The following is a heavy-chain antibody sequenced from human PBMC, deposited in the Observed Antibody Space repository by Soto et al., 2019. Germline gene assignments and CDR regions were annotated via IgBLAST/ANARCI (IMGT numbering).Heavy chain of an antibody. CDR2: ISSSSSTI. J-gene: IGHJ4*02. Sequence: EVQLVESGGGLVQPGGSLRLSCAASGFTFSSYSMNWVRQAPGKGLEWVSYISSSSSTIYYADSVKGRFTISRDNAKNSLYWQMNSLRDEDTAVYYCAREMGWHWLAVDYWGQGTLVTVSS. D-gene: IGHD6-19*01. V-gene: IGHV3-48*02. CDR1: GFTFSSYS. CDR3: AREMGWHWLAVDY.